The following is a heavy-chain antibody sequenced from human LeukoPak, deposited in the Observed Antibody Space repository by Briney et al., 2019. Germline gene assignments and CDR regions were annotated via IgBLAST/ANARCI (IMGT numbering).Heavy chain of an antibody. V-gene: IGHV3-30*04. CDR2: ISYDGSNK. J-gene: IGHJ4*02. Sequence: GGSLRLSCAASGFAFSSYAMHWVRQAPGKGLEWVAVISYDGSNKYYAAAVKGRFTISRDNSKNTLYLQMNSLGAEDTAVYYCARHLRWRTCFSPFDYWGQGTLVTVSS. CDR3: ARHLRWRTCFSPFDY. D-gene: IGHD3/OR15-3a*01. CDR1: GFAFSSYA.